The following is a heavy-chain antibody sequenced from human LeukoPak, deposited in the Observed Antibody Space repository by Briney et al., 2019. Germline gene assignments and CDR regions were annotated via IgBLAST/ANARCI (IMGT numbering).Heavy chain of an antibody. V-gene: IGHV4-59*01. CDR2: IYYSGST. CDR3: ARDGDSGSYGYYGMDV. CDR1: GGSISSYY. J-gene: IGHJ6*02. Sequence: PSETLSLTCTVSGGSISSYYWSWIRQPPGKGLEWIGYIYYSGSTNYNPSLKSRVTISVDTSKNQFSLKLSSVTAADTAVYYCARDGDSGSYGYYGMDVWGQGTTVTVSS. D-gene: IGHD3-10*01.